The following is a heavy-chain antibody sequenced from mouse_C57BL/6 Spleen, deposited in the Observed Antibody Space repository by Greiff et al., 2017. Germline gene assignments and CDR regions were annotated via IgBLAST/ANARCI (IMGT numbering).Heavy chain of an antibody. J-gene: IGHJ4*01. CDR2: IYPGSGNT. Sequence: VQLVESGAELVRPGASVKLSCKASGYTFTDYYINWVKQRPGQGLEWIARIYPGSGNTYYNEKFKGKATLTADKSSSTAYMQLSSLTSEDSAVYFCASKVNYEGDYYAMDYWGQGTSVTVSS. CDR3: ASKVNYEGDYYAMDY. V-gene: IGHV1-76*01. CDR1: GYTFTDYY. D-gene: IGHD1-1*01.